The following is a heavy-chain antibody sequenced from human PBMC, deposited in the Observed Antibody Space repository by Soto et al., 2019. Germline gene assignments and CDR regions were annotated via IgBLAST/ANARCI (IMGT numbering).Heavy chain of an antibody. J-gene: IGHJ3*02. V-gene: IGHV3-23*01. CDR3: STLCSGGSCYLGSDAFDI. CDR2: ISGSGGST. D-gene: IGHD2-15*01. Sequence: LSLTCTVSGGSISSYYWSWVRQAPGKGLEWVSAISGSGGSTYYADSVKGRFTISRDNSKNTLYLQMNSLRAEDTAVYYFSTLCSGGSCYLGSDAFDIWGQGTMVTVSS. CDR1: GGSISSYY.